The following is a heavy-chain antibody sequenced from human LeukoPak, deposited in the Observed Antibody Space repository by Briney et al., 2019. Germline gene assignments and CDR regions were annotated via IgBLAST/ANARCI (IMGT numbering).Heavy chain of an antibody. D-gene: IGHD6-19*01. V-gene: IGHV3-7*05. CDR1: GFTFSNYW. J-gene: IGHJ4*02. CDR2: IKQDGSQK. Sequence: TGGSLRLSCAASGFTFSNYWMAWVRQAPGKGLEWVANIKQDGSQKYYGDSMEGRLTISRDNAKSSVFLQMNSLRSDDTAVYYCARLCTSGCWGFDYWGQGTLVTVSS. CDR3: ARLCTSGCWGFDY.